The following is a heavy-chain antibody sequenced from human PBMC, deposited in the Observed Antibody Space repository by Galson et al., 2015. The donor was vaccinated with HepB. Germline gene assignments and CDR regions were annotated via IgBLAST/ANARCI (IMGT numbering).Heavy chain of an antibody. D-gene: IGHD5-18*01. CDR1: GYTFTGYY. J-gene: IGHJ4*02. Sequence: SVKVSCKASGYTFTGYYMHWVRQAPGQGLEWMGRINPNSGGTNYAQKFQGRVTMTRDTSISTAYMELSRLRSDDTAVYYCARRPPLTGYSYGSEGACDYWGQGTLVTVSS. V-gene: IGHV1-2*06. CDR3: ARRPPLTGYSYGSEGACDY. CDR2: INPNSGGT.